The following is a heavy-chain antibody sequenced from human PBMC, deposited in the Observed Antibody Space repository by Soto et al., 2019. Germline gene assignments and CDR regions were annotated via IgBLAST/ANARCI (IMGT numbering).Heavy chain of an antibody. V-gene: IGHV4-59*01. CDR1: GGSXSSYY. CDR3: ARGSVVVTATTFDY. J-gene: IGHJ4*02. Sequence: SETLSLTCTVSGGSXSSYYWSWIRQPPGKGLEWIGYIYYSGSTNYNPSLKSRVTISVDTSKNQFSLKLSSVTAADTAVYYCARGSVVVTATTFDYWGQGTLVTVS. CDR2: IYYSGST. D-gene: IGHD2-21*02.